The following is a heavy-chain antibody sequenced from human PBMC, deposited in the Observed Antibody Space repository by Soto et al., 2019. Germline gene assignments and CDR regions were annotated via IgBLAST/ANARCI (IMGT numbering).Heavy chain of an antibody. Sequence: PSETLSLTCTVSGGSISNYYWTWIRLPPGKGLEWIGHIYYSGSTKYNPSLKSRGTISVDTSKNQFSLKLSSVTAADTAGYYCGRQDYGGYGMDVWGQGTTVTVSS. J-gene: IGHJ6*02. CDR1: GGSISNYY. D-gene: IGHD4-17*01. V-gene: IGHV4-59*01. CDR2: IYYSGST. CDR3: GRQDYGGYGMDV.